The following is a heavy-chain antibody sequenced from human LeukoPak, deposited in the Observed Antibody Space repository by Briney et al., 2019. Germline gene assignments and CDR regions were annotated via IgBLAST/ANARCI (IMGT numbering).Heavy chain of an antibody. D-gene: IGHD3-22*01. CDR3: ARDRGDSSGYYYGIFDY. J-gene: IGHJ4*02. CDR2: ISYDGSNK. V-gene: IGHV3-30-3*01. Sequence: GRSLRLSCAASGFTFSSYAMHWVRQAPGKGLEWVAVISYDGSNKCYADSVKGRFTISRDNSKNALYLQMNSLRAEDTAVYYCARDRGDSSGYYYGIFDYWGQGTLVTVSS. CDR1: GFTFSSYA.